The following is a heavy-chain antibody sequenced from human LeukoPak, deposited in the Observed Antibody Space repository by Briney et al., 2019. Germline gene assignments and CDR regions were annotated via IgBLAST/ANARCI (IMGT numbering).Heavy chain of an antibody. D-gene: IGHD1-26*01. CDR3: AKSWRSGELLTEPD. J-gene: IGHJ3*01. CDR1: GFTSSSYW. CDR2: ISGSGGST. V-gene: IGHV3-23*01. Sequence: GGSLRLSCAASGFTSSSYWMNWLRQAPGKGLEWVSAISGSGGSTYYADSVKGRFTISRDNSKNTLYLQMNSLRAEDTAVYYCAKSWRSGELLTEPDWGQGTMVTVSS.